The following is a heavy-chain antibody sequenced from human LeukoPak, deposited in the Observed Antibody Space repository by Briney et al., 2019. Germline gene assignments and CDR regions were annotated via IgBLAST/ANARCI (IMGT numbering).Heavy chain of an antibody. CDR3: ARQGCSSTSCYGPNFDY. CDR1: GYSFASYW. J-gene: IGHJ4*02. Sequence: GESLKISCKASGYSFASYWIGWVRQMSGKGLEWMAIIHPNDASTIYSPSFQGQVIISADKSISTAYLQWSTLKASDTAMYYCARQGCSSTSCYGPNFDYWGQGTLVTVSS. V-gene: IGHV5-51*01. D-gene: IGHD2-2*01. CDR2: IHPNDAST.